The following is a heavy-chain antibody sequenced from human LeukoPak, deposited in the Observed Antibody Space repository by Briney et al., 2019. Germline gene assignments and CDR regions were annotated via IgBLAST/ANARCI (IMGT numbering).Heavy chain of an antibody. V-gene: IGHV1-24*01. J-gene: IGHJ4*02. CDR3: ATDRVGYCSGGSCYSRSSALDY. CDR2: FDPEHGET. D-gene: IGHD2-15*01. CDR1: GYTLTELS. Sequence: ASVKVSCKVSGYTLTELSMRWVRQAPGKGLEWMGGFDPEHGETIYAQKFQGRVTMTEDTSIDTVYMELSSLRSEDTAVYYCATDRVGYCSGGSCYSRSSALDYWGQGTLVTVSS.